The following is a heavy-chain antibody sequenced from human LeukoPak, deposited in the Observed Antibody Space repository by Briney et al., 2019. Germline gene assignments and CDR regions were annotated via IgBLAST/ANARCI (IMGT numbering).Heavy chain of an antibody. D-gene: IGHD1-1*01. J-gene: IGHJ4*02. CDR1: GGSISSYY. CDR3: ARTLLEYYFDY. V-gene: IGHV4-59*12. CDR2: IYYSGST. Sequence: SETLSFTCTVSGGSISSYYWSWIRQPPGKGLEWIGYIYYSGSTNYNPSLKSRVTISVDTSKNQFSLKLSSVTAADTAVYYCARTLLEYYFDYWGQGTLVTVSS.